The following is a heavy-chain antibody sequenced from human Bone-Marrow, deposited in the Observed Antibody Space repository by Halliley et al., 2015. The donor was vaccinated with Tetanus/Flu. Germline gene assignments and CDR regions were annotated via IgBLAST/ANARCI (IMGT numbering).Heavy chain of an antibody. CDR3: AKSGGVGSESGHDYGDD. J-gene: IGHJ4*02. CDR2: SDART. V-gene: IGHV3-23*01. Sequence: SDARTSSADSVKGRFTISRDNSKNTAYRQMNSLRAEDTAVYYCAKSGGVGSESGHDYGDDWGQGTLVAVSS. D-gene: IGHD3-16*01.